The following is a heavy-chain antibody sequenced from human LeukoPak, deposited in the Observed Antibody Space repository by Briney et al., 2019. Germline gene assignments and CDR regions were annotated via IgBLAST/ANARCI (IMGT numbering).Heavy chain of an antibody. Sequence: GESLKISCRGSGYSFTSYWIGWVRQMPGKGLEWMGIIYPGDSDTRYSPSFQGQVTISADKSISTAYLQWSSLKASDTAMYYCATAGIQLWLPFFLWGQGTLVTVSS. V-gene: IGHV5-51*01. CDR2: IYPGDSDT. D-gene: IGHD5-18*01. CDR1: GYSFTSYW. CDR3: ATAGIQLWLPFFL. J-gene: IGHJ4*02.